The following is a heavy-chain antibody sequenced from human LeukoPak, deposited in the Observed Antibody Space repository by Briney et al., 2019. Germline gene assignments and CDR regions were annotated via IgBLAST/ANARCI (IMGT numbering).Heavy chain of an antibody. CDR2: IYPSGST. Sequence: SETLSLTCSVSGGSISSYYWSWIRQPAGKGLEWIGRIYPSGSTNYNPSLKSRVTISVDTSKNQFSLKLSSVTAADTAVYYCARGPGYCSSTSCLRGAFDIWGQGTMVTVSS. V-gene: IGHV4-4*07. CDR1: GGSISSYY. J-gene: IGHJ3*02. CDR3: ARGPGYCSSTSCLRGAFDI. D-gene: IGHD2-2*01.